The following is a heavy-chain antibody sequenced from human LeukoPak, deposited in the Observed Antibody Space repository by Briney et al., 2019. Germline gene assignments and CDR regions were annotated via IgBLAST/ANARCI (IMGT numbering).Heavy chain of an antibody. Sequence: SGGSLRLSCAASGFTFSSYAMSWVRQAPGKGLDWVSAISGSGGSTYYADSVKGRFTISRDNSKNMLYLQMNSLRAEDTAVYYCGRYYYDSSGSKGRLDYWGQGTLVTVSS. CDR1: GFTFSSYA. V-gene: IGHV3-23*01. CDR3: GRYYYDSSGSKGRLDY. CDR2: ISGSGGST. D-gene: IGHD3-22*01. J-gene: IGHJ4*02.